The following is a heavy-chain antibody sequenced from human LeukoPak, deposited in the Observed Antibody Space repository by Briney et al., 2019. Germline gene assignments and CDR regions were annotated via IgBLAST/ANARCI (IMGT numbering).Heavy chain of an antibody. CDR1: GFSFSDYY. D-gene: IGHD6-13*01. CDR3: ARVDSTSWFDY. V-gene: IGHV3-11*05. J-gene: IGHJ4*02. CDR2: ISSSGGYT. Sequence: GGSLRLSCAASGFSFSDYYMIWIRQAPGKGLEWVSYISSSGGYTNYADSVKGRSTISRDNAKNSLYLQMNSLRVEDTAVYYCARVDSTSWFDYWGQGTLVTVSS.